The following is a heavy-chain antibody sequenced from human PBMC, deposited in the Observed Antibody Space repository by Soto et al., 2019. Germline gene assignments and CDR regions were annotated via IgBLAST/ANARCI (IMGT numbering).Heavy chain of an antibody. D-gene: IGHD5-18*01. CDR2: ISYDGSNQ. CDR3: AKDSVKYTYGACDY. CDR1: GFRFSTYV. Sequence: GGSLRLSCAASGFRFSTYVMYWVRPAPGKGLEWVAAISYDGSNQYHADSVKGRFTISRDNSKSTLYLQMNSLRVEGTAVYYCAKDSVKYTYGACDYWGQGALVTVSS. J-gene: IGHJ4*02. V-gene: IGHV3-30*18.